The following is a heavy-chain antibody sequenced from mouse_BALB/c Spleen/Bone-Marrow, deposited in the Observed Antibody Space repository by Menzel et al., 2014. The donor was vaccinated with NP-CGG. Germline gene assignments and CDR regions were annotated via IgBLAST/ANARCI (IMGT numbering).Heavy chain of an antibody. D-gene: IGHD1-1*01. CDR1: GYAFTSYN. Sequence: VQLKDSGPELVKPGASVKVSCKASGYAFTSYNMYWVKQSHGQSLEWIGYIGPYNGGTSYNQKFKGKATLTVDKSSSTAYMHLNSLTSEDSAVYYCARENYGSSHAYWGQGTLVTVSA. V-gene: IGHV1S135*01. CDR3: ARENYGSSHAY. J-gene: IGHJ3*01. CDR2: IGPYNGGT.